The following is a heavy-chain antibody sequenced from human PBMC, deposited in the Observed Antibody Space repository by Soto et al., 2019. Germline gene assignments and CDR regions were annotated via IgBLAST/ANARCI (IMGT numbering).Heavy chain of an antibody. D-gene: IGHD2-2*01. CDR3: ARHPFRYCSSTSCPVIYVYFDY. CDR2: IYYSGST. Sequence: SLTCTVSGGSISSSSYYWGWIRQPPGKGLEWIGSIYYSGSTYYNPSLKSRVTISVDTSKNQFSLKLSSVTAADTAVYYCARHPFRYCSSTSCPVIYVYFDYWGQGTLVTVSS. J-gene: IGHJ4*02. CDR1: GGSISSSSYY. V-gene: IGHV4-39*01.